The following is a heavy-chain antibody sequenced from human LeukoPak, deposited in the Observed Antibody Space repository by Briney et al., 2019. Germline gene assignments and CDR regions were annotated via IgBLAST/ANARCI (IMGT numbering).Heavy chain of an antibody. J-gene: IGHJ4*02. CDR2: IVPIFGIP. D-gene: IGHD6-19*01. CDR1: GGSLSTYA. V-gene: IGHV1-69*04. CDR3: ARDSVPVKKAVADRPSHFDY. Sequence: SVKVSCEASGGSLSTYATYGVRETPGQGLEWMGKIVPIFGIPNCAQKFQGRVTIIADKSTSTAYMELSSLRSEDTAVYYCARDSVPVKKAVADRPSHFDYWGQGTLVSVSS.